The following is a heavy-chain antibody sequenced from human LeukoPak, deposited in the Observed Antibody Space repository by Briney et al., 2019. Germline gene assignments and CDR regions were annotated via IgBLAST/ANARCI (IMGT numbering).Heavy chain of an antibody. CDR3: AREGWFDY. CDR2: INQDGNDK. CDR1: EFTFRSYW. Sequence: GGSLRLSCAASEFTFRSYWMSWVRQAPGKGLEWVANINQDGNDKRYVDSVKGRFTISRDNANNSLYVQMNSLRAEDTAVYYCAREGWFDYWGQGTLVTVSS. V-gene: IGHV3-7*01. J-gene: IGHJ4*02. D-gene: IGHD6-19*01.